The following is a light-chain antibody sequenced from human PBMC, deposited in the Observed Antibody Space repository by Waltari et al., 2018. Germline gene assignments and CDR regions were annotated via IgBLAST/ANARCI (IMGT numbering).Light chain of an antibody. V-gene: IGKV3-20*01. Sequence: EIVLTQSPGTLSLSPGERATLSCRASQSVSSSYLAWYAQNPGQAPRLLIYGASSRATGIPDRFSGSGSGTDFTLTISRLEPEDFAVYYCQQYGSSSYTFGQGTKLEIK. CDR3: QQYGSSSYT. CDR2: GAS. CDR1: QSVSSSY. J-gene: IGKJ2*01.